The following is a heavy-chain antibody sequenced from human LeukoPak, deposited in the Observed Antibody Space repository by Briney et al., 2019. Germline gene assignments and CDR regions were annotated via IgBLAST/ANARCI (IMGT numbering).Heavy chain of an antibody. CDR1: GYTFTSYG. D-gene: IGHD6-19*01. Sequence: ASVKVSCKASGYTFTSYGISWGRQAPGQGLEWRGWISAYNGNTNYAQKLQGRVTMTTDTSTSTAYMELRSLRSDDTAVYYCARDPPAVAGILNAFDIWGQGTMVTVSS. J-gene: IGHJ3*02. CDR2: ISAYNGNT. V-gene: IGHV1-18*01. CDR3: ARDPPAVAGILNAFDI.